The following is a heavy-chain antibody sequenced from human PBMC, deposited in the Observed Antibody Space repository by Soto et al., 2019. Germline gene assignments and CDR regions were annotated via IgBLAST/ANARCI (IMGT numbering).Heavy chain of an antibody. CDR3: AREIIVNEQWLENDAFDI. D-gene: IGHD6-19*01. CDR1: GGPISSGGYY. V-gene: IGHV4-31*03. J-gene: IGHJ3*02. CDR2: IYYSGST. Sequence: QVQLQESGPGLVKPSQTLSLTCTVSGGPISSGGYYWSWIRQHPGKGLEGIGYIYYSGSTYYNPSLKSRVTISVDTSKNQFALKLSSVTAADTAVYYCAREIIVNEQWLENDAFDIWGQGTMVTVSS.